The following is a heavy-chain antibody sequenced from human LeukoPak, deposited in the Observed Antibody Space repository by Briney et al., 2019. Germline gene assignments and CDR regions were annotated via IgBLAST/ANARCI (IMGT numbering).Heavy chain of an antibody. J-gene: IGHJ4*02. CDR2: ISAYNGNT. D-gene: IGHD2-15*01. CDR3: AREDGVVATGYFDY. V-gene: IGHV1-18*01. CDR1: GYTFTSYG. Sequence: GASVKVSCKASGYTFTSYGISWVRQAPGQGLEWMGWISAYNGNTNYAQKLQGRVTMTTDTSTSTAYVELRSLRSDDTAVYYCAREDGVVATGYFDYWGQGTLVTVSS.